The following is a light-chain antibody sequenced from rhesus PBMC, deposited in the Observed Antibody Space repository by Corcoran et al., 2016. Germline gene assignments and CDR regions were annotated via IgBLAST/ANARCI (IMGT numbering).Light chain of an antibody. J-gene: IGKJ1*01. CDR1: QSVSSN. V-gene: IGKV3-42*03. CDR2: GAS. CDR3: QQYNNWPRT. Sequence: EIVMTQSPATLSLSPGERATLSCRASQSVSSNFAWYQQKPGQAPTLLIFGASARATGIPDRFSGSGAGKVFTLTISSLEPEDFAVYYCQQYNNWPRTFGQGTKVEIK.